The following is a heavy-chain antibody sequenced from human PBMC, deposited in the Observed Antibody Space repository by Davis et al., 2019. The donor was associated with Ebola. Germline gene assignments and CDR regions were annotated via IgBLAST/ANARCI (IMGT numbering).Heavy chain of an antibody. V-gene: IGHV1-24*01. CDR1: GYTLTELS. CDR3: ATGAITMVQGVIFPSFDY. J-gene: IGHJ4*02. D-gene: IGHD3-10*01. Sequence: ASVKVSCKVSGYTLTELSLHWVRQAPGKGLEWMGRFDPEDGETIYAQKFQGRVTMTEDTSTDTAYMELSSLRSEDTAVYYCATGAITMVQGVIFPSFDYWGQGTLVTVSS. CDR2: FDPEDGET.